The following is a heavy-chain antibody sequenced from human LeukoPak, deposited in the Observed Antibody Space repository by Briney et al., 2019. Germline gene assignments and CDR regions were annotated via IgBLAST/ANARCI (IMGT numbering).Heavy chain of an antibody. CDR3: ARDAGWGYYDL. D-gene: IGHD1-26*01. Sequence: PGGSLRLSCVASGFTFSISWVTWVRQAPGKGLEWVANIDKHGSGKYYVDSVKGRFAISRDYASNSVFLQMDSLRAEDTSVYYCARDAGWGYYDLLGQGTPVTVSS. CDR2: IDKHGSGK. CDR1: GFTFSISW. J-gene: IGHJ4*02. V-gene: IGHV3-7*01.